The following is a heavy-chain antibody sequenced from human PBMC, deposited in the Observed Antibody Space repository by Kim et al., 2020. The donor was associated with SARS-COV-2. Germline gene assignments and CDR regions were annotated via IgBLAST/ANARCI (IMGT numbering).Heavy chain of an antibody. V-gene: IGHV3-30-3*01. J-gene: IGHJ2*01. CDR1: GFTFRSYA. Sequence: GGSLRLSCAGSGFTFRSYAMHWLHQAPGKGLEWVAVISHDGNSKYYADSVKGRFTISRDNSKNTLYLQMNSLRTDETAVYYCARAWDSSWPKGYFDLWGRGTLVTVSS. CDR3: ARAWDSSWPKGYFDL. CDR2: ISHDGNSK. D-gene: IGHD6-13*01.